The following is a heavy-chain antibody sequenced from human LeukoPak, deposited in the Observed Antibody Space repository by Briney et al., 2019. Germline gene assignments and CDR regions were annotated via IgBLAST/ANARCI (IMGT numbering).Heavy chain of an antibody. CDR1: GDSVSSNSAA. J-gene: IGHJ4*02. V-gene: IGHV6-1*01. D-gene: IGHD2-2*01. Sequence: SQTLSLTCAISGDSVSSNSAAWNWLRQSPSSGLEWLGRTYYRTNGYNEYAVAVQSRVTINRDTSKNQFSLQMNPVTPEDTAVYYCARGGIGYCSSTSCSFDYWGQGTLVTVSS. CDR3: ARGGIGYCSSTSCSFDY. CDR2: TYYRTNGYN.